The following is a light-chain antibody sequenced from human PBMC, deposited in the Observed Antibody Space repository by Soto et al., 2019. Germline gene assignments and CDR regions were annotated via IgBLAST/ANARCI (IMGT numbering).Light chain of an antibody. V-gene: IGKV1-9*01. J-gene: IGKJ1*01. CDR3: QHLQGYPRT. Sequence: DIQLTQSPSFLSASVGDRVTVACRASQGISSNLAWYQQKPGKAPNLLIYTASTLQSGVPSRFSGSGSGTDFTLTISSLQPEDFATYYSQHLQGYPRTFGQGTKVEIK. CDR1: QGISSN. CDR2: TAS.